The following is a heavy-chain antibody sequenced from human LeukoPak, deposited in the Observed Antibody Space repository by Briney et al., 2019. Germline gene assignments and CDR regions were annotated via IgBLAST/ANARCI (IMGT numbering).Heavy chain of an antibody. CDR3: ARLRAAQTYDY. V-gene: IGHV3-7*04. J-gene: IGHJ4*02. Sequence: GGSLRLSCAVAEFTLSNYWMSWVRQAPGKGLEWVANIRQEGMEKYYVDSVKGRFTISRDNAKNSLYLQMNSLRAEDTAVYYCARLRAAQTYDYWGQGTLVTSST. CDR1: EFTLSNYW. CDR2: IRQEGMEK. D-gene: IGHD6-13*01.